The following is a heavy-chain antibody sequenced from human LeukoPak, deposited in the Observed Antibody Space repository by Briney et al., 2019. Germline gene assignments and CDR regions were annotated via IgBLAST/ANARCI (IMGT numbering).Heavy chain of an antibody. CDR2: IKQDGSEK. CDR3: AREMSVAGNYYGMDV. J-gene: IGHJ6*02. D-gene: IGHD6-19*01. V-gene: IGHV3-7*01. Sequence: QPGGSLRLSCAASGFTFSSYWMSWVRQAPGKGLEWVANIKQDGSEKYYVDSVKGRFTISRDNAKNSLYLQMNSLRAKDTAVYYCAREMSVAGNYYGMDVWGQGTTVTVSS. CDR1: GFTFSSYW.